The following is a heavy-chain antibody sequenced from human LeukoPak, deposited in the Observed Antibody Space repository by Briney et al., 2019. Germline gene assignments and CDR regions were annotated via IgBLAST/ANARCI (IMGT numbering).Heavy chain of an antibody. V-gene: IGHV3-23*01. CDR3: AKREKTFDY. CDR2: IFAGGGAA. CDR1: GFTFSDYA. D-gene: IGHD5-24*01. Sequence: GGSLRLSCPVSGFTFSDYAMTWVRQAPGKGLEWVSSIFAGGGAALYADSVRGRFTIFRDDSKSTLFLQMNSLRAEDTAVYYCAKREKTFDYWGQGTLVTVSS. J-gene: IGHJ4*02.